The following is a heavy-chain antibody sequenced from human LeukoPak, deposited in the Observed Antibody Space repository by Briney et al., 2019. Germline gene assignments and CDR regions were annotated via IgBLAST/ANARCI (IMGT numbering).Heavy chain of an antibody. CDR1: GFTFSSYA. Sequence: PGGSLRLSCAASGFTFSSYAMHWVRQAPGKGLEWVAVISDDGSNKYYADSVKGRFTISRDNSKNTLYLQMNSLRAEDTAVYYCAKSKFPYDTNGWHGYFDFWGQGTLVTVSS. D-gene: IGHD3-22*01. V-gene: IGHV3-30-3*02. CDR3: AKSKFPYDTNGWHGYFDF. CDR2: ISDDGSNK. J-gene: IGHJ4*02.